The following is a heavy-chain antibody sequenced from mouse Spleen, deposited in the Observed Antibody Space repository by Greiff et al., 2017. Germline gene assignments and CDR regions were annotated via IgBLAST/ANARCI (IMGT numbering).Heavy chain of an antibody. CDR3: ARSRFDY. CDR1: GYTFTSYW. CDR2: IDPSDSYT. Sequence: VQLQQSGAELVRPGSSVKLSCKASGYTFTSYWMDWVKQRPGQGLEWIGEIDPSDSYTNYNQKFKGKATLTVDKSSSTAYMQLSSLTSEDSAVYYCARSRFDYWGQGTTLTVSS. J-gene: IGHJ2*01. V-gene: IGHV1-69*02.